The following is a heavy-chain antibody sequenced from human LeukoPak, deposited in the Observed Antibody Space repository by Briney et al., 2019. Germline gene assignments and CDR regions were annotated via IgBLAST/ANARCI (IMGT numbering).Heavy chain of an antibody. CDR2: INPSGGTT. V-gene: IGHV1-46*01. Sequence: ASVKVSCKTSGYTFTNYYMHWVRQAPGQGLEWMGIINPSGGTTSYAQKFQGRVTMTRDTSTNTVYMELSSLRSEDTAVYYCARGAYYYDSSGYYYVSEFDYWGQGTLVTVSS. D-gene: IGHD3-22*01. CDR1: GYTFTNYY. J-gene: IGHJ4*02. CDR3: ARGAYYYDSSGYYYVSEFDY.